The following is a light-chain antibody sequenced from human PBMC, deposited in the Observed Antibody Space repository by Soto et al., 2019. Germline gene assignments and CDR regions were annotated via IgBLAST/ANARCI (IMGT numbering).Light chain of an antibody. Sequence: DIQMTQSPSNMSASVGDRLTITCLASQSISSWLAWYLQKKGKAPKLLIYEARNLESGVPSRFSGSGYGTEFNLTISSLQTDDFATYYCQQYDSYPSTFGQGTKVDIK. V-gene: IGKV1-5*01. CDR2: EAR. J-gene: IGKJ1*01. CDR3: QQYDSYPST. CDR1: QSISSW.